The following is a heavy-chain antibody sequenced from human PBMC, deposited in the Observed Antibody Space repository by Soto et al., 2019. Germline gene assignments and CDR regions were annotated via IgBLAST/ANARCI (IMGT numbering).Heavy chain of an antibody. V-gene: IGHV3-23*01. D-gene: IGHD3-10*01. J-gene: IGHJ4*02. CDR3: AKRDSGSGRSPPLINY. CDR2: DGGGGDNT. Sequence: EVQLLESGGGLVQPGGSLRLSCAASGFTFSSYSMNWVRQDPGKGLEWVASDGGGGDNTFYAVSVKGRFTVSRDDSQNSLYLQMNSLRAEDTAVYFCAKRDSGSGRSPPLINYWGQGTLVTVSS. CDR1: GFTFSSYS.